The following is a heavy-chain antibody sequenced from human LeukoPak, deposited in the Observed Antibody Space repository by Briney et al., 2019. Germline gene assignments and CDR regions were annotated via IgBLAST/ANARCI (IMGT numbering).Heavy chain of an antibody. D-gene: IGHD2-21*02. CDR1: GGSISSGGYS. CDR3: ARDGRLRAYCGGDCYYNNWFDP. V-gene: IGHV4-31*03. J-gene: IGHJ5*02. CDR2: IYYSGST. Sequence: SETLSLTCTVSGGSISSGGYSWSWIRQHPGKGLEWIGYIYYSGSTYYHPSLKSRVTISVDTSKNQFSLKLSSVTAADTAVYYCARDGRLRAYCGGDCYYNNWFDPWGQGTLVTVSS.